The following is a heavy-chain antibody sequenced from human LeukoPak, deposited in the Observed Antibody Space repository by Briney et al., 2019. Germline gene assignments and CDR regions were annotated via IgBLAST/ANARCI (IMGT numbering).Heavy chain of an antibody. V-gene: IGHV4-61*05. CDR3: ARRGVWGSYRGFDP. CDR2: IYYSGST. Sequence: PSETLSLTCTVSGGSISGSSYYWGWIRQPPGKGLEWIGYIYYSGSTNYNPSLKSRVTISVDTSKNQFSLKLSSVTAADTAVYYCARRGVWGSYRGFDPWGQGTLVTVSS. CDR1: GGSISGSSYY. J-gene: IGHJ5*02. D-gene: IGHD3-16*02.